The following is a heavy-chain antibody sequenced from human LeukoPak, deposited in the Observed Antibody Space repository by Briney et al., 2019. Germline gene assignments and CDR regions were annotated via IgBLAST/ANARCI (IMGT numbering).Heavy chain of an antibody. Sequence: GGSLRLSCAASGFTFSSYAMSWVRQAPGKGLEWVSAISGSGGSTYYADSVKGRFTISRDNSKNTLYLQMNSLRAEDTAVYYCATAPLPDIVVVPAARFDYWGQGTLVTVSS. CDR2: ISGSGGST. V-gene: IGHV3-23*01. D-gene: IGHD2-2*01. J-gene: IGHJ4*02. CDR3: ATAPLPDIVVVPAARFDY. CDR1: GFTFSSYA.